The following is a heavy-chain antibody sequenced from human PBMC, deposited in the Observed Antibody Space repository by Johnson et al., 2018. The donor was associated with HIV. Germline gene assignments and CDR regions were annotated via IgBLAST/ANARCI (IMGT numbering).Heavy chain of an antibody. V-gene: IGHV3-20*04. D-gene: IGHD2-15*01. Sequence: VQLVESGGGVVRPGGSLRLSCAASGFIFDQYGMSWVSQVPGKGLEWVSGIRWNGGITGYADSVKGRFTISRDNAENSLYLQMNSLRAEDTAVYYCARTPGVGSVDVFDIWGQGTMVTVSS. CDR1: GFIFDQYG. CDR3: ARTPGVGSVDVFDI. CDR2: IRWNGGIT. J-gene: IGHJ3*02.